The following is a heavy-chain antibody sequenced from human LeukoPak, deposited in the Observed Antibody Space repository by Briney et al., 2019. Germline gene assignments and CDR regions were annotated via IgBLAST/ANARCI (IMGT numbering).Heavy chain of an antibody. V-gene: IGHV1-69*06. CDR3: ARAHSSSWYYYYYYMDV. D-gene: IGHD6-13*01. J-gene: IGHJ6*03. CDR1: GGTFSSYA. Sequence: SVKVSCKASGGTFSSYAISWVRQAPGQGLEWMGGIIPIFGTANYAQKFQGRVTITADKSTSTAYMELSSLRSEDTAVYYCARAHSSSWYYYYYYMDVWGKGTTVTVSS. CDR2: IIPIFGTA.